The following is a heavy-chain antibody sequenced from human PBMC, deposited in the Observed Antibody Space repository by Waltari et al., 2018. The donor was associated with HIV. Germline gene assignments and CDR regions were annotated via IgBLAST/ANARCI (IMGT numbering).Heavy chain of an antibody. CDR2: IYYSGST. D-gene: IGHD3-16*01. V-gene: IGHV4-59*01. Sequence: QVQLQESGPGLVTPSETLSLTCTVPGGSISTSSWSWFRRPPGQGLEWIGYIYYSGSTNYNPSLKSRVTISVDTSKNQFSLKLSSVTAADTAVYYCAIKVGGVHYWGQGTLVTVSS. J-gene: IGHJ4*02. CDR3: AIKVGGVHY. CDR1: GGSISTSS.